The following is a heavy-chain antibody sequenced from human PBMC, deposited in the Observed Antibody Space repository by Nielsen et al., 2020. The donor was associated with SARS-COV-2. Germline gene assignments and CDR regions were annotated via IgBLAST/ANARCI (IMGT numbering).Heavy chain of an antibody. D-gene: IGHD3-10*01. CDR2: ISSSSSTI. Sequence: GESLKISCAASGFTFSSYSMNWVRQAPGKGLEWVSYISSSSSTIYYADSVKGRFTISRDNAKNSLYLQMNSLRDEDTAVYYCAREFPLGSYGSGAWFDPWGQGTLVTVSS. CDR3: AREFPLGSYGSGAWFDP. CDR1: GFTFSSYS. J-gene: IGHJ5*02. V-gene: IGHV3-48*02.